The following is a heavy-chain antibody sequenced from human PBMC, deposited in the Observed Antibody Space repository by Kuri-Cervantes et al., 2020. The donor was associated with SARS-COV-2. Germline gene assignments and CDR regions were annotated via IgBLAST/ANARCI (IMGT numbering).Heavy chain of an antibody. CDR3: ARGRGYHDSSGYYFDS. CDR2: IYTSGST. CDR1: GGSISSYY. V-gene: IGHV4-4*07. Sequence: GSLRLSCTVSGGSISSYYWSWIRQPAGKGLEWIGRIYTSGSTNYNSSLKSRVTISEDTSKNQFSLKLTSVTAADTAVYFCARGRGYHDSSGYYFDSWGQGTLVTVSS. D-gene: IGHD3-22*01. J-gene: IGHJ4*02.